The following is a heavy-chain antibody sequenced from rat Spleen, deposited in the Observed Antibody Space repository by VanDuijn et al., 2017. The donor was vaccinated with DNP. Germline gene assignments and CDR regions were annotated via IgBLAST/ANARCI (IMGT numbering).Heavy chain of an antibody. D-gene: IGHD5-1*01. Sequence: EVQVLESGGGLVQPGNSLKLSCATSGFTFSTAWMYWYRQFPDKRLEWVARIKAKSDNYATDYTESVKGRFTISRDDSKSSIYLQMNDLKEEDTAIYYCGAGREAMFAWGQGTSVTVSS. CDR3: GAGREAMFA. CDR1: GFTFSTAW. J-gene: IGHJ4*01. V-gene: IGHV6-6*01. CDR2: IKAKSDNYAT.